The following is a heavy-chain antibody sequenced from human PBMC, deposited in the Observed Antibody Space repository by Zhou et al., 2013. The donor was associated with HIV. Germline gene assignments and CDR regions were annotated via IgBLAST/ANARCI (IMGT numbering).Heavy chain of an antibody. Sequence: QVQLVQSGAEVKKPGASVKVSCKASGYTFTTYDINWVRQATGQGLEWMGWMNPNSGNTGYAQKFQGRVTMTRNTSISTAYMELSSLRSEDTAVYYCAGGRTLMYSSSWPYWGQGTLVTVSS. CDR1: GYTFTTYD. CDR2: MNPNSGNT. CDR3: AGGRTLMYSSSWPY. D-gene: IGHD6-13*01. V-gene: IGHV1-8*01. J-gene: IGHJ4*02.